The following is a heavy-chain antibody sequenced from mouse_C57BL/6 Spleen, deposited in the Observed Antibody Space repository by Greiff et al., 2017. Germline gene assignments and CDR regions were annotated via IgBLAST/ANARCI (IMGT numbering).Heavy chain of an antibody. V-gene: IGHV1-82*01. J-gene: IGHJ1*03. CDR1: GYAFSSSW. CDR3: AREDYGSSYRYFDV. CDR2: IYPGDGDT. Sequence: QVQLQQSGPELVKPRASVKISCKASGYAFSSSWMNWVKQRPGKGLEWIGRIYPGDGDTNYNGKFKGKATLTADKSSSTAYMQLSSLTSEDSAVYFCAREDYGSSYRYFDVWGTGTTVTVSS. D-gene: IGHD1-1*01.